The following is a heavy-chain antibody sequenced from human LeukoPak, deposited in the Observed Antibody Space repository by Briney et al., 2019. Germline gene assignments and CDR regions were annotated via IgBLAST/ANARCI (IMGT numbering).Heavy chain of an antibody. CDR1: GGSISGYH. Sequence: SETLSLTCNVSGGSISGYHWSWIRQPPGKGLEWLGYIYYSGSSNYNPSLKSRVTMSADTSKNQLSLNLRSVTASDTAVYYCAREGGSGGHYYYYMDVWGTGTTVTVSS. V-gene: IGHV4-59*12. CDR2: IYYSGSS. J-gene: IGHJ6*03. CDR3: AREGGSGGHYYYYMDV. D-gene: IGHD3-10*01.